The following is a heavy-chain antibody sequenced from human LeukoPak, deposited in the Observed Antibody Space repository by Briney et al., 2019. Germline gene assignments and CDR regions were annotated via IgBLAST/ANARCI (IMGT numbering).Heavy chain of an antibody. J-gene: IGHJ6*03. CDR1: GFTFSSYA. Sequence: GGSLRLSCAASGFTFSSYAMNWVRQAPGKGLEWVSLISGSGDNTYYTDSVKGRFTISRDNSKNTLYLQMNSLRAEDTAVYYCAKDGGEYYDILTGYYPRLYYMDVWGKGTTVTISS. D-gene: IGHD3-9*01. V-gene: IGHV3-23*01. CDR3: AKDGGEYYDILTGYYPRLYYMDV. CDR2: ISGSGDNT.